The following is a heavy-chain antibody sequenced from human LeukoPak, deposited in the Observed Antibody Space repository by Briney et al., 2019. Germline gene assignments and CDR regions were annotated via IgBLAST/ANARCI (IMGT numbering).Heavy chain of an antibody. D-gene: IGHD2-21*01. V-gene: IGHV3-48*03. J-gene: IGHJ4*02. CDR1: GFTFSSYE. CDR2: ISSSGSTI. CDR3: ARAPSLWYGYFDY. Sequence: GGSLRLPCAASGFTFSSYEMNWVRQAPGKGLGWVSYISSSGSTIYYADSVKGRFTISRDNAKNSLYLQMNSLRAEDTAVYYCARAPSLWYGYFDYWGQGTLVTVSS.